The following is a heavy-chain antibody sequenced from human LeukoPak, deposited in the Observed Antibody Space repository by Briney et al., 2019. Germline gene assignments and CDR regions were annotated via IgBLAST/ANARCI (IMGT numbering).Heavy chain of an antibody. Sequence: SETLSLTCTVSGGSMSSHYWSWIRQPPGKGLEWIGYIYYSGSTDYNPSLKSRVTISIDTSKNQFSLRLSSLSAADTAVYYCARGGWYVDYWGQGTLVTVSS. J-gene: IGHJ4*02. CDR2: IYYSGST. D-gene: IGHD6-19*01. V-gene: IGHV4-59*11. CDR3: ARGGWYVDY. CDR1: GGSMSSHY.